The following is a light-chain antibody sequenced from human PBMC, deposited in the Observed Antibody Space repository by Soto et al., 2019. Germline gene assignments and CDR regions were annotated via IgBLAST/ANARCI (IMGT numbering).Light chain of an antibody. CDR3: QQRSNWL. Sequence: ESVVTQSPATLSLSPGERATLSCRASQDVSRYLAWYQQKPCQSPRLLIYDASNRATGVPARFSGSGSGTDFTLTISSLEPEDFAVYYCQQRSNWLFGPGTKVDIK. J-gene: IGKJ3*01. CDR1: QDVSRY. V-gene: IGKV3-11*01. CDR2: DAS.